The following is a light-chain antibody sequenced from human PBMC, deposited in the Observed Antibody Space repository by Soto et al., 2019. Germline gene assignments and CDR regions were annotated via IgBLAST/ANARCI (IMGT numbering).Light chain of an antibody. CDR2: GAS. J-gene: IGKJ2*01. V-gene: IGKV3-15*01. CDR1: QSVSSN. Sequence: EIVMTQSPATLSVSPGERATLSCRASQSVSSNLAWYKQKPGQAPRLLIYGASTRSTGISARVSGSGSGTEFTLTISSLQSEDFAVYYCQQYNDWPPYTFGQGTKLEIK. CDR3: QQYNDWPPYT.